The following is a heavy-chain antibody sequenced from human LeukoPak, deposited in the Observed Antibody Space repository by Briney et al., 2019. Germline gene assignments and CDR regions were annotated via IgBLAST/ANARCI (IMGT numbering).Heavy chain of an antibody. D-gene: IGHD6-13*01. CDR3: ASAKHRIAAAGT. CDR2: ISSSSSYI. V-gene: IGHV3-21*01. CDR1: GFTFSSYS. Sequence: KPGGSLRLSCAASGFTFSSYSMNWVRQAPGKGLEWVSSISSSSSYIYYADSVKGRFTISRDDAKNSLYLQMNSLRAEDTAVYYCASAKHRIAAAGTWGQGTLVTVSS. J-gene: IGHJ5*02.